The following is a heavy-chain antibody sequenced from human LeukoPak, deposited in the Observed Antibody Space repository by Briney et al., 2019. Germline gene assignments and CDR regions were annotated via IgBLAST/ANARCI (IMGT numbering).Heavy chain of an antibody. CDR3: ARQRGHSYGPSYYFDY. CDR1: GYSFTSYW. CDR2: IYPGDSDT. D-gene: IGHD5-18*01. Sequence: GESLKISCKGSGYSFTSYWIGWVRQMPGKGLEWMGIIYPGDSDTRYSPSFQGQVTISADKSISTAYLQWSSLKASDTAMYYCARQRGHSYGPSYYFDYWGQGTLVTVSS. V-gene: IGHV5-51*01. J-gene: IGHJ4*02.